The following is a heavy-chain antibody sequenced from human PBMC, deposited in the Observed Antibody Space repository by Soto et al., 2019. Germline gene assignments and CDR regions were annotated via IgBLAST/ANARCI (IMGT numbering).Heavy chain of an antibody. Sequence: SETLSLTCSVSGDSISNSRFYWAWIRQPPGEGLEWIGSIYHTGNAYYNPSLKSRVTISVDTSKNQFSLKLTSVTAADAALYYCARDFFDSSDYTTNWFDPWGLGTLVTVSS. CDR3: ARDFFDSSDYTTNWFDP. V-gene: IGHV4-39*01. CDR2: IYHTGNA. J-gene: IGHJ5*02. CDR1: GDSISNSRFY. D-gene: IGHD3-22*01.